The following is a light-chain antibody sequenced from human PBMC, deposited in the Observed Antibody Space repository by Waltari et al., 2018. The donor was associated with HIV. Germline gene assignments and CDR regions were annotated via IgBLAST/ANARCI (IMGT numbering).Light chain of an antibody. J-gene: IGKJ2*02. CDR1: QSVGRW. CDR3: QQYSTYCT. CDR2: KSS. V-gene: IGKV1-5*03. Sequence: DFQMTQSPSTLSASVGDKVTITCRASQSVGRWLAWYQQKPGEAPKLIIYKSSTLQSGVPSKFSGSGTGTDFTLTITSLQPDDSATYYCQQYSTYCTFGQGTKLEIK.